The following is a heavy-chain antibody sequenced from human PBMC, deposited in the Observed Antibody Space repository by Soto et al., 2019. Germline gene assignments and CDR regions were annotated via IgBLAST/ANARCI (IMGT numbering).Heavy chain of an antibody. CDR2: ISAYNGNT. Sequence: ASVKVSCKASGYTFTSYGISWVRQAPGQGLEWMGWISAYNGNTNYAQKLQGRVTMTTDTSTSTAYMELRSLRSDDTAVYYCARSRIAAAGYGEVQKYYYGMDVWGQGTTVTVSS. J-gene: IGHJ6*02. CDR1: GYTFTSYG. D-gene: IGHD6-13*01. CDR3: ARSRIAAAGYGEVQKYYYGMDV. V-gene: IGHV1-18*01.